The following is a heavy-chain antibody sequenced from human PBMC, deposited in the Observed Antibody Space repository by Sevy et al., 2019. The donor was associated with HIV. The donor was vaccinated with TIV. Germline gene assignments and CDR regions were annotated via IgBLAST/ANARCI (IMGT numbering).Heavy chain of an antibody. Sequence: GGSLRLSCAASGFTFSSYAMSWVRQAPGKGLEWVSAISGSGGSTYYADSVKGRFTISRDNSKNTLYLQMNSLRAEDVAVYYCAKRGDYYGSGSYYGGYYDTKSPPRYYFDYWGQGTLVTVSS. D-gene: IGHD3-10*01. CDR3: AKRGDYYGSGSYYGGYYDTKSPPRYYFDY. V-gene: IGHV3-23*01. CDR2: ISGSGGST. CDR1: GFTFSSYA. J-gene: IGHJ4*02.